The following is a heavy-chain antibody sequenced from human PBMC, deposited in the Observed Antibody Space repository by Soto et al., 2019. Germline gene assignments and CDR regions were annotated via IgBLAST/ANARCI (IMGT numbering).Heavy chain of an antibody. CDR2: IIPIFGTA. Sequence: ASVKVSCKASGGTFSSYAISWVRQAPGQGLEWMGGIIPIFGTANYAQKFQGRVTITADESTSTAYMELSSLRSEDTAVYYCARDSRPPDYYGSGSYRYYGMDVWGQGTTVTVSS. J-gene: IGHJ6*02. D-gene: IGHD3-10*01. CDR1: GGTFSSYA. V-gene: IGHV1-69*13. CDR3: ARDSRPPDYYGSGSYRYYGMDV.